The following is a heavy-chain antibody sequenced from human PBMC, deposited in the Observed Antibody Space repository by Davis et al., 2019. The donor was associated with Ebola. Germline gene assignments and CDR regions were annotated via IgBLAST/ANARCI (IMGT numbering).Heavy chain of an antibody. V-gene: IGHV1-46*01. D-gene: IGHD3-10*01. CDR2: INPSGGST. CDR3: ARAGKWFGELLYYYGMDV. J-gene: IGHJ6*02. CDR1: GYTFTSYY. Sequence: ASVKVSCKASGYTFTSYYMHWVRQAPGQGLEWMGIINPSGGSTSYAQKFQGRVTMTRDTSTSTVYMELSSLRSEDTAVYYCARAGKWFGELLYYYGMDVWGQGTTVTVSS.